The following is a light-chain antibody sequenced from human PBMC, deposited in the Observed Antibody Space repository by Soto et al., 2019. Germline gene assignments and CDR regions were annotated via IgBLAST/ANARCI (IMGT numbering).Light chain of an antibody. V-gene: IGKV3-15*01. CDR3: QQYNNWPWT. J-gene: IGKJ1*01. CDR2: GAS. CDR1: QSVSSN. Sequence: EIVMTQSPATLSVSPGERATLSCGASQSVSSNLAWYQQNPGQAPRLLIYGASTRATGIPARFSGSGSGTDFTLTISSLQSADFAVYYWQQYNNWPWTFGQGTKVEIK.